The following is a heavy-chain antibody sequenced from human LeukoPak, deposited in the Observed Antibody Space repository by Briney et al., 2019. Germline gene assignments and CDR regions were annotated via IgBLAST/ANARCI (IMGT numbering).Heavy chain of an antibody. V-gene: IGHV4-59*08. D-gene: IGHD2-2*01. Sequence: SETLSLTCTVSGGSMIGFYWSWVRLPPGKGLEGLAYIYSSGGTSYNPSLKSRATISLETSKNQFSLKVNSVTAADTAVYYCARHPDYQTPTYYGMDLWGQGTTVTVSS. J-gene: IGHJ6*02. CDR2: IYSSGGT. CDR1: GGSMIGFY. CDR3: ARHPDYQTPTYYGMDL.